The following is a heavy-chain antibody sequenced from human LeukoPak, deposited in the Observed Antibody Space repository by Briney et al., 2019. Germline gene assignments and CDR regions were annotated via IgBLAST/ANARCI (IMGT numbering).Heavy chain of an antibody. Sequence: PSETLSLTCTVSGGSISSYYWSWIRQPPGKGLEWIGYIYYSGSTNYNPSLKSRVTISVDTSKNQFSLKLSSVTAADTAVYYCARARSSDTAMVLNWFDPWGQGTLVTVSS. CDR2: IYYSGST. J-gene: IGHJ5*02. D-gene: IGHD5-18*01. CDR1: GGSISSYY. CDR3: ARARSSDTAMVLNWFDP. V-gene: IGHV4-59*01.